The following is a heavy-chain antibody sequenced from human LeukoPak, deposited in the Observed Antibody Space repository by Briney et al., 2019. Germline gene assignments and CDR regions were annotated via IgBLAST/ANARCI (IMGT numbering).Heavy chain of an antibody. J-gene: IGHJ4*02. V-gene: IGHV4-59*08. Sequence: SETLSLTCTVSGGSISTYYWSWIRQPPGKGLEWIGYIYYSGSTNYNPSLKSRVTISVDTSKNQFSLKLSSVTAADTAMYYCARHSRSSSQRYFDYWGQGTLVTVSS. CDR2: IYYSGST. CDR3: ARHSRSSSQRYFDY. CDR1: GGSISTYY. D-gene: IGHD6-13*01.